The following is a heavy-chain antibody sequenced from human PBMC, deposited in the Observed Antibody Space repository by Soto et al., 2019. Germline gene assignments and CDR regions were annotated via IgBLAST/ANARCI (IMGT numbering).Heavy chain of an antibody. D-gene: IGHD2-2*01. CDR3: ARDPGYCISTSCPTGGYYGMDV. J-gene: IGHJ6*02. V-gene: IGHV1-46*01. CDR2: INPSGGST. CDR1: GYTFTSYY. Sequence: ASVKVSCXASGYTFTSYYMHWVRQAPRQGLEWMGIINPSGGSTSYAQKFQGRVTMTRDTSTSTVYMELSSLRSEDTAVYYCARDPGYCISTSCPTGGYYGMDVWGQGTTVTVSS.